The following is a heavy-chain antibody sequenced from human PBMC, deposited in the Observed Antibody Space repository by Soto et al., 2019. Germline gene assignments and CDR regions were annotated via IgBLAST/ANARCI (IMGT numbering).Heavy chain of an antibody. CDR2: IPYDGSNK. D-gene: IGHD5-12*01. J-gene: IGHJ6*02. V-gene: IGHV3-30*03. CDR1: GFTFSSYG. Sequence: GGSLRLSCAASGFTFSSYGMHWVRQAPGKGLEWVAVIPYDGSNKYYADSVKGRFTISRDNSKNTLYLQMNSLRAEDTAVYYCARNRLRGLSYYYGMDVWGQGTTVTVSS. CDR3: ARNRLRGLSYYYGMDV.